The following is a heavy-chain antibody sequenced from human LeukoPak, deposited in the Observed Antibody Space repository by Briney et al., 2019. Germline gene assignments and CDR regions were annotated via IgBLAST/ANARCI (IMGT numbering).Heavy chain of an antibody. CDR2: ISSSSSYI. CDR1: GFTFSSYS. D-gene: IGHD5-12*01. V-gene: IGHV3-21*01. J-gene: IGHJ4*02. CDR3: VTDSLVASMGY. Sequence: GGSLRLSCAASGFTFSSYSMNWVRQAPGKGLEWVSSISSSSSYIYYADSVKGRFTISRDNAKNSLFLQMNSLRAEDTALYYCVTDSLVASMGYWGQGTLVTVSS.